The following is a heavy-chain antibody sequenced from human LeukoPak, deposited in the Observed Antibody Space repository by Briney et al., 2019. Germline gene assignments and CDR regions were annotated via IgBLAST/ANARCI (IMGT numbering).Heavy chain of an antibody. CDR2: ISSSSSYI. CDR1: GFTFSSYS. J-gene: IGHJ4*02. Sequence: PGGSLRLSCAASGFTFSSYSMNWVRQAPGKGLEWVSSISSSSSYIYYADSVKGRFTISRDNAKNSLYLQMNSLRAEDTALYYCASQGSGYDSPIDSWGQGTLVTVSS. D-gene: IGHD5-12*01. V-gene: IGHV3-21*01. CDR3: ASQGSGYDSPIDS.